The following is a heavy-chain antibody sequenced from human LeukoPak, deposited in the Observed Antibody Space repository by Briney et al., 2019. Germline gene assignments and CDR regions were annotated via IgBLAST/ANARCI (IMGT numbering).Heavy chain of an antibody. D-gene: IGHD3-22*01. CDR3: AKGSAIVVVNDAFDI. CDR2: ISGSGGST. J-gene: IGHJ3*02. CDR1: RFTFSSYA. V-gene: IGHV3-23*01. Sequence: GGSLRLSCAASRFTFSSYAMSWVRQAPGKGLEWVSAISGSGGSTYYADSVKGRFTISSDNSKNTLYLQMNSLRAEDTAVYYCAKGSAIVVVNDAFDIWGQGTMVTVSS.